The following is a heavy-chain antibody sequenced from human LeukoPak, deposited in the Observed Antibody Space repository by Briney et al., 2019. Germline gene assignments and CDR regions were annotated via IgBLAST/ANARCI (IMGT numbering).Heavy chain of an antibody. V-gene: IGHV3-30*18. J-gene: IGHJ4*02. CDR3: AKDGPDKDIMVRGVTGFDY. D-gene: IGHD3-10*01. CDR1: GFTFSSYG. CDR2: ISYDGSNK. Sequence: PGGSLRLSCAASGFTFSSYGMHWVRQAPGKGLEWVAVISYDGSNKYYADSVKGRVTISRDNSKNTLYLQMNSLRAEDTAVYYCAKDGPDKDIMVRGVTGFDYWGQGTLVTVSS.